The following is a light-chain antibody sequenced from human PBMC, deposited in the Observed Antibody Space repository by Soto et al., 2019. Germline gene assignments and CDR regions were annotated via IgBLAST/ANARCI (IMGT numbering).Light chain of an antibody. Sequence: DIQMTQSPSSLSASVGYIVTITCRASQSISSYLNWYQQKPGKAPKLLIYDASSLESGVPSRFSGSGSGTEFTLTISSLQPDDFATYYCQQYNSYSWTFGQVTKVDIK. CDR1: QSISSY. V-gene: IGKV1-5*01. CDR2: DAS. CDR3: QQYNSYSWT. J-gene: IGKJ1*01.